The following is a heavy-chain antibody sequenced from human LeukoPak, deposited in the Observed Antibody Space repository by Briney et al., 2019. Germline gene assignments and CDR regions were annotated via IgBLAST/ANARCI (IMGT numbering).Heavy chain of an antibody. V-gene: IGHV4-39*01. D-gene: IGHD4-23*01. Sequence: SSETLSLTCTVSGGSVSSSSYYWGWIRQPPGKGLEWSGSISYSGRTYYKPSLTSRVTISVNTSKNQFSLRLSSVTAADTAVYYCAKYGGNSGGAFDIWGQGTMVTASS. J-gene: IGHJ3*02. CDR2: ISYSGRT. CDR3: AKYGGNSGGAFDI. CDR1: GGSVSSSSYY.